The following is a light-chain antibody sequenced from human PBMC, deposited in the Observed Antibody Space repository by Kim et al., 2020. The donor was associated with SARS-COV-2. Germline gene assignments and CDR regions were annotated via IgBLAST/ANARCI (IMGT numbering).Light chain of an antibody. CDR3: GTWDGSLSAAV. CDR1: NSNIGNNY. CDR2: DNN. Sequence: GQKVIISCSGSNSNIGNNYVSWYQQLPGTAPKLLIYDNNKRPSGIPDRFSGSKSDTSATLGITGLQTGDEADYYCGTWDGSLSAAVFGGGTQLTVL. J-gene: IGLJ3*02. V-gene: IGLV1-51*01.